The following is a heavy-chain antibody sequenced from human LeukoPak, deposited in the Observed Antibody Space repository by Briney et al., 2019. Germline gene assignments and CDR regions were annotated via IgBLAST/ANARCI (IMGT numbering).Heavy chain of an antibody. CDR1: GFTLSGYW. Sequence: PGRSLRLSCAASGFTLSGYWMYWVHQAPGEGLVWVSRMNSDGTVTTYADSVRGRFTISRDNAKNTLYLQMSSLSAEDTAVYYCARYVVASACFDSWGQGTPVTVSS. CDR3: ARYVVASACFDS. V-gene: IGHV3-74*01. J-gene: IGHJ4*02. D-gene: IGHD2-21*01. CDR2: MNSDGTVT.